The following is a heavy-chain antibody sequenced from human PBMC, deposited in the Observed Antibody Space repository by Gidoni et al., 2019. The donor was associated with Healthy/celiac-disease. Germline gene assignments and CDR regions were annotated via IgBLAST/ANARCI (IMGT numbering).Heavy chain of an antibody. J-gene: IGHJ6*02. V-gene: IGHV6-1*01. CDR3: ARAIYSSSSHYYDGMDV. D-gene: IGHD6-6*01. CDR2: TYYRSKWYN. CDR1: GARVSSHSAA. Sequence: HVQLQQSGPGLVKPSQTLSLPCAISGARVSSHSAAWNWIRQSPSRGLEWLGRTYYRSKWYNDYAVSVKSRITNNPDTYKNQFSLQLNSVTPEDTAVYYCARAIYSSSSHYYDGMDVWGQGTTVTVSS.